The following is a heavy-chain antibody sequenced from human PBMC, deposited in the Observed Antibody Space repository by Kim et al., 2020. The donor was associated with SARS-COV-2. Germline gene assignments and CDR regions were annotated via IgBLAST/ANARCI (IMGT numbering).Heavy chain of an antibody. D-gene: IGHD3-10*01. CDR3: ARESGSVFDP. Sequence: YIYYADSVKGRFTISRDNAKNSLYLQMNSLRAEDTAVYYCARESGSVFDPWGQGTLVTVSS. CDR2: YI. V-gene: IGHV3-21*01. J-gene: IGHJ5*02.